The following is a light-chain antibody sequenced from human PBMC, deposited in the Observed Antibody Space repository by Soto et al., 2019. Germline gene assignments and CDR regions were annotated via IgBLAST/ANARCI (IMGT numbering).Light chain of an antibody. J-gene: IGKJ4*01. CDR1: QDISTY. CDR3: QQSNIFPLT. CDR2: AAS. V-gene: IGKV1-12*01. Sequence: DIQMTQSPSSVSASVVDRVTITCRASQDISTYLAWYQQKPGKAPRLLIFAASSLQSGVPFRFSGSGSGTDFTLTISSLQPEDFAIYYCQQSNIFPLTFGGGTKVDIK.